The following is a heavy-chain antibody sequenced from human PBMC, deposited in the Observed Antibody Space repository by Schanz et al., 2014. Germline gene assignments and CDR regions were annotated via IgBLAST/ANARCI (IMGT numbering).Heavy chain of an antibody. J-gene: IGHJ4*02. CDR2: INPSGGST. CDR3: ARGTRVRTTDFWSGLYYFDY. D-gene: IGHD3-3*01. Sequence: QVQLVQSGTEVKKPGASVKVSCKASGYTFTSYDINWVRQATGQGLEWMGVINPSGGSTIYAQKFQGRVTMTRDTSTSTVYMELSSLRSEDTAVYYCARGTRVRTTDFWSGLYYFDYWGQGTLVTVSS. CDR1: GYTFTSYD. V-gene: IGHV1-46*01.